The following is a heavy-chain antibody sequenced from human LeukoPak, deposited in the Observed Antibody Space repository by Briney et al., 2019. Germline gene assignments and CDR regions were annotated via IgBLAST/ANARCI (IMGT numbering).Heavy chain of an antibody. J-gene: IGHJ3*02. CDR2: IYPGDSDT. CDR1: GYSFTSYW. V-gene: IGHV5-51*01. CDR3: ARHGPVEYQLLLTNAFDI. Sequence: GESLKISCKGSGYSFTSYWITWVRQMPGKGLEWMGIIYPGDSDTRYSPSFQGQVTISADKSISTAYLQWSSLKASDTAMYYCARHGPVEYQLLLTNAFDIWGQGTIVTVSS. D-gene: IGHD2-2*01.